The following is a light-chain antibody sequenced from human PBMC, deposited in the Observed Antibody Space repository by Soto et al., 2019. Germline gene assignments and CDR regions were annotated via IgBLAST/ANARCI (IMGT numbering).Light chain of an antibody. V-gene: IGKV3-11*01. CDR1: QSVSSY. CDR2: DAS. Sequence: EVVLTQSPATLSLSPRERATLSCRTSQSVSSYLAWYQHKPGQAPRLLIYDASNRATGIPARFSGSGSETDFTLTISSLEPEDFAVYYCQQRRNWPIAFGQGTRLDIK. J-gene: IGKJ5*01. CDR3: QQRRNWPIA.